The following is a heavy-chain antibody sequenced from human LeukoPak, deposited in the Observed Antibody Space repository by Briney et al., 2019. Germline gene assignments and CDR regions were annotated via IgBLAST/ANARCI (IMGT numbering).Heavy chain of an antibody. Sequence: PSETLSLTCTVSGGSISSYYWSWLRQPPGKGLEWIGYIYYSGSTNYNPSLKSRVTISVDTSKNQFSLELSSVTAADTAVYYCARESYDSSGYYLDYWGQGTLVTVSS. V-gene: IGHV4-59*01. D-gene: IGHD3-22*01. J-gene: IGHJ4*02. CDR2: IYYSGST. CDR3: ARESYDSSGYYLDY. CDR1: GGSISSYY.